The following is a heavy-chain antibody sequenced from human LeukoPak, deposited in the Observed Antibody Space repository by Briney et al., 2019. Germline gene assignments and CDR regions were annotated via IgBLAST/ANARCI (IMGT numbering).Heavy chain of an antibody. Sequence: GRSLRLSCAASGFTFSSYGMHWVRQAPGKGLEWVAVISYDGSNKYYADSVKGRFTISRDNSKNTLYLQMNSLRAEDTAVYYCAKDFGKYRYSTTNLDYWGQGTLVTVSS. CDR2: ISYDGSNK. CDR3: AKDFGKYRYSTTNLDY. V-gene: IGHV3-30*18. D-gene: IGHD3-10*01. CDR1: GFTFSSYG. J-gene: IGHJ4*02.